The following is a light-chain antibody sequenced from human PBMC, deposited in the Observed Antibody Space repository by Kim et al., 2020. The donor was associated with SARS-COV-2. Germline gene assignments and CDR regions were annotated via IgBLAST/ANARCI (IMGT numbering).Light chain of an antibody. CDR3: CAYAGSYTYV. CDR2: DVS. Sequence: GQSGTISCTGTSSNIGYYKLVSWYQQHPGKVPKLVMFDVSKRPSGVPDRFSGSNSGNTASLTISGLQGDDEADYYCCAYAGSYTYVFGTGTKVTVL. J-gene: IGLJ1*01. CDR1: SSNIGYYKL. V-gene: IGLV2-11*01.